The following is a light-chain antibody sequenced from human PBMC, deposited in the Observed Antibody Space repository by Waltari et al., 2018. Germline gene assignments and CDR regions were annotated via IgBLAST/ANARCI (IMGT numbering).Light chain of an antibody. CDR3: QSYDTSLSVV. CDR1: GPNLGAGYD. V-gene: IGLV1-40*01. J-gene: IGLJ3*02. CDR2: GST. Sequence: QSVLTQPPSVSGAPGQRVTISFTGSGPNLGAGYDVHWYQQLPRAAPKLLIYGSTSRPLGVPARFFGSTSGTSASLAITGLQAEDEADYYCQSYDTSLSVVFGGGTKLTVL.